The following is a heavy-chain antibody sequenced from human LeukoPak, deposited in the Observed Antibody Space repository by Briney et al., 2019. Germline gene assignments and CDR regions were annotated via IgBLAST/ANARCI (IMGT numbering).Heavy chain of an antibody. CDR2: IGGGGVST. D-gene: IGHD5-24*01. Sequence: GGPLRLSCAASGSTFSSDAMSGFRQPPGRGRGWGSTIGGGGVSTYYADSVKGRFTISRDNYKNTLYLQMNSLRVEDTAIYYCASKLMAELDYWGQGTLVTVSS. CDR3: ASKLMAELDY. CDR1: GSTFSSDA. J-gene: IGHJ4*02. V-gene: IGHV3-23*01.